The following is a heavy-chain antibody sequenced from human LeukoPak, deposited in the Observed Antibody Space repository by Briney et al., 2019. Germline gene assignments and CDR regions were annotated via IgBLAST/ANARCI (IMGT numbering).Heavy chain of an antibody. V-gene: IGHV3-48*01. CDR3: ARGGGFDY. D-gene: IGHD2-15*01. J-gene: IGHJ4*02. Sequence: GGSLRLSCAASGFTFSSYSMNWVRQAPGKGLERVSYISSSSSTIYYADSVKGRFTISRDNAKNSLYLQMNSLRAEDTAVYYCARGGGFDYWGQGTLVTVSS. CDR1: GFTFSSYS. CDR2: ISSSSSTI.